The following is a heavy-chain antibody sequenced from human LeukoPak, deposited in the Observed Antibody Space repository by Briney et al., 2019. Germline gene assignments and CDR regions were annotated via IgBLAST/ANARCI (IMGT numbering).Heavy chain of an antibody. V-gene: IGHV4-59*12. CDR3: ARHLSPYSSSIDFDY. CDR1: GGSISSYY. J-gene: IGHJ4*02. Sequence: PSETLSLTCTVSGGSISSYYWSWIRQPPGKGLEWIGYIYYSGSTNYNPSLKSRVTISVDTSKNQFSLKLSSVTAADTAVYYCARHLSPYSSSIDFDYWGQGTLVTVSS. D-gene: IGHD6-6*01. CDR2: IYYSGST.